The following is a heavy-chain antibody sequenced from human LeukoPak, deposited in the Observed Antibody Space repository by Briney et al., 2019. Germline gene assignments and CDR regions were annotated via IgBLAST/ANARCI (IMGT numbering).Heavy chain of an antibody. V-gene: IGHV4-39*07. CDR2: IYYSGST. J-gene: IGHJ4*02. CDR1: GGSIRSSSYY. CDR3: AEDYDILTGYYGYFDY. D-gene: IGHD3-9*01. Sequence: NPSETLSLTCTVSGGSIRSSSYYWGWIRQPPGKGLEWIGSIYYSGSTYYNPSLKGRITISIDTSNNQFSLKLSSVTATDTAVYYCAEDYDILTGYYGYFDYWGQGTLVTVSS.